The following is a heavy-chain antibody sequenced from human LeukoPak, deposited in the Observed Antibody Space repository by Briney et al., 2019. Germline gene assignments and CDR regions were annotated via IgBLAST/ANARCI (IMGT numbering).Heavy chain of an antibody. CDR3: ARKAYDSSGYYSIYTPKDY. J-gene: IGHJ4*02. D-gene: IGHD3-22*01. V-gene: IGHV1-2*02. CDR2: INPNSGGT. CDR1: GYTFTGYY. Sequence: ASVKVSCKASGYTFTGYYMHWVRQAPGQGLEWMGWINPNSGGTNYAQKLQGRITMTTDTSTSTAYMELRSLRSDDTAVYYCARKAYDSSGYYSIYTPKDYWGQGTLVTVSS.